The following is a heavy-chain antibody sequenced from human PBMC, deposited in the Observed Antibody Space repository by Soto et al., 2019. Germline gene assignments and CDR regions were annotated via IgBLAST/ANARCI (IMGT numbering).Heavy chain of an antibody. V-gene: IGHV1-69*13. CDR3: ARPVTIFGVEKAWFDP. CDR2: IIPIFGTA. CDR1: GGTFSSYA. J-gene: IGHJ5*02. D-gene: IGHD3-3*01. Sequence: GASVKVSFKASGGTFSSYAISWLRQAPGQGLEWMGGIIPIFGTANYAQKFQGRVTITADESTSTAYMELSSLRSEDTAVYYCARPVTIFGVEKAWFDPWGQGTLVTVSS.